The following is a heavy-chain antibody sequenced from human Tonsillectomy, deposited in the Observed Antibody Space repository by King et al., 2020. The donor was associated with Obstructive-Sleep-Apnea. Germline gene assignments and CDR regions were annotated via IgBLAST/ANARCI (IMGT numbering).Heavy chain of an antibody. Sequence: QLVQSGAEVKKPGSSVKVSCKASGGTFSSYAISWVRQAPGQGLEWMGGSIPIFDTANYAQKFWGRVTINADESTGTAYLGLSSLRSEDTAVYYCARPASTTYYDFWSGYYWFDYWGQGTLVTVSS. CDR3: ARPASTTYYDFWSGYYWFDY. J-gene: IGHJ4*02. D-gene: IGHD3-3*01. V-gene: IGHV1-69*12. CDR1: GGTFSSYA. CDR2: SIPIFDTA.